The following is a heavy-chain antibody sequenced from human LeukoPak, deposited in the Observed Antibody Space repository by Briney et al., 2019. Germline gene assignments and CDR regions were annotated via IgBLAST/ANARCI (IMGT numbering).Heavy chain of an antibody. Sequence: PGGSLRLSCATSKLTFSTYAMSWVRQAPGKGLDWVSGISGSGGRTYYADSVKGRFTISRDNSKDTLYLQMNSLRAEDTAVYYCARIHGYSTGWYYFDYWGQGTLVTVSS. CDR2: ISGSGGRT. CDR3: ARIHGYSTGWYYFDY. J-gene: IGHJ4*02. V-gene: IGHV3-23*01. D-gene: IGHD6-19*01. CDR1: KLTFSTYA.